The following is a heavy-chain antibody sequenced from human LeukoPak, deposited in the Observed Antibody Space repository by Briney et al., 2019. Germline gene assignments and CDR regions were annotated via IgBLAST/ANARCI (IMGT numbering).Heavy chain of an antibody. J-gene: IGHJ4*02. CDR3: ARDIVYLIDEDYG. Sequence: PSETLSLTCTVSGGSISSYYWSWIRQPAGKGLEWIGRIQSSGSTDYSPSLQSRVTISIDTSQRQFSLNLRSVTAADTAVYYCARDIVYLIDEDYGWGQGTLVTVSS. CDR2: IQSSGST. D-gene: IGHD4-17*01. V-gene: IGHV4-4*07. CDR1: GGSISSYY.